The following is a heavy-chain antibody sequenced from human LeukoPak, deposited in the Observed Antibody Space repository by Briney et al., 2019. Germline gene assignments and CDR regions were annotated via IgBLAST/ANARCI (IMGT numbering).Heavy chain of an antibody. CDR2: INPNSGGT. D-gene: IGHD2-2*02. J-gene: IGHJ5*02. CDR1: GYTFTGYY. V-gene: IGHV1-2*02. Sequence: ASVKVACKAPGYTFTGYYMHWVRQAPGQGLEWMGWINPNSGGTNYAQKFQGRVTMTRDTSISTAYMELSRLRSDDTAVYYCARSRRIVVVPAAIGQNNWFDPWGQGTLVTVSS. CDR3: ARSRRIVVVPAAIGQNNWFDP.